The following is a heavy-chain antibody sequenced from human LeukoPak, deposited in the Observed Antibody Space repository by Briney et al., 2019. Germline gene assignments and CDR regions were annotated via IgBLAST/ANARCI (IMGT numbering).Heavy chain of an antibody. J-gene: IGHJ5*02. CDR3: ARGGPVIPRNWFDP. CDR2: ISYDGSNK. CDR1: GSTFSSYA. V-gene: IGHV3-30*04. Sequence: GRSLRLSCAASGSTFSSYAMHWVRQAPGKGLEWVAVISYDGSNKYYADSVKGRFTISRDNSKNTLYLQMNSLRAEDTAVYYCARGGPVIPRNWFDPWGQGTLVTVSS. D-gene: IGHD3-10*01.